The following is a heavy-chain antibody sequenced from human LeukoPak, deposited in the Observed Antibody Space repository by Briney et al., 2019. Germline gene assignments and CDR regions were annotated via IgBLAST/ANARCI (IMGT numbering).Heavy chain of an antibody. D-gene: IGHD4-17*01. Sequence: GGSLRLSCVGSGFTFDDVATHWVRQAPGRGLEWVSLISGDGVATYYGASLKGRFTISRDNSKNSLYLQMNSLRVEDTALYYCAKGNGDFSHFYNGMDVWGRGTTVTVSS. J-gene: IGHJ6*02. CDR1: GFTFDDVA. V-gene: IGHV3-43*02. CDR3: AKGNGDFSHFYNGMDV. CDR2: ISGDGVAT.